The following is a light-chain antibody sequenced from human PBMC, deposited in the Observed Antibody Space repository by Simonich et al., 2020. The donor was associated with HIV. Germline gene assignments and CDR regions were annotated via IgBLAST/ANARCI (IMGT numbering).Light chain of an antibody. Sequence: DIQLTQSPSTLSASVGDRVTITCRPSQSISSWLAWYQQKPGKAPQLLIYGASILQSGVPSRFSGRRSGTDFTLAISNLQPEDFATYYCQQSYSTPYTFGQGTKVEIK. J-gene: IGKJ2*01. CDR1: QSISSW. V-gene: IGKV1-39*01. CDR3: QQSYSTPYT. CDR2: GAS.